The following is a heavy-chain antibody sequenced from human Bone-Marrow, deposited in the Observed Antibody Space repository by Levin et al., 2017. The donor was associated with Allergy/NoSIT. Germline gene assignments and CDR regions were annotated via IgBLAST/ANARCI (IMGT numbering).Heavy chain of an antibody. CDR2: IWHDGSEK. D-gene: IGHD6-13*01. CDR1: GFTFSHYG. Sequence: GGSLRLSCAASGFTFSHYGIHWVRQAPGKGLEWVAVIWHDGSEKYYGDAVKGRFTITRNNSNNTVDLQMNSLRAEDTAFYYCVRGGCSSSWYVCGWLDPWGQGTLVTVSS. J-gene: IGHJ5*02. V-gene: IGHV3-33*01. CDR3: VRGGCSSSWYVCGWLDP.